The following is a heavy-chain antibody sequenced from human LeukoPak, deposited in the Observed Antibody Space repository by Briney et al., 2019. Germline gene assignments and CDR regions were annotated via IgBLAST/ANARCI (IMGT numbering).Heavy chain of an antibody. Sequence: GRSLRLSCAASGFTFNIYHMNWVRQAPGKGLEWVAAMSYDGNSKYYADSVRGRFTISRDNSKNTLYLQMNSLRAEDTAVYYCASLRVNYYGSGSLSSPDYWGQGTLVTVSS. D-gene: IGHD3-10*01. J-gene: IGHJ4*02. CDR3: ASLRVNYYGSGSLSSPDY. CDR1: GFTFNIYH. V-gene: IGHV3-30*03. CDR2: MSYDGNSK.